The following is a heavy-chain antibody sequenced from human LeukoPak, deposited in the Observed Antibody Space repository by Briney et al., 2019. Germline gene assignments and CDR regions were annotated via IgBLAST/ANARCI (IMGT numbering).Heavy chain of an antibody. J-gene: IGHJ4*02. Sequence: PSETLSLTCTVSGGSISSSSYYWGWIRQPPGKGLEGIGSIYYSGSTYYNPSLKSRVTISVDTSKNQFSLKLSSVTAADTAVYYCASARYSSGYYYFDYWGQGTLVTVSS. CDR1: GGSISSSSYY. D-gene: IGHD3-22*01. CDR2: IYYSGST. V-gene: IGHV4-39*07. CDR3: ASARYSSGYYYFDY.